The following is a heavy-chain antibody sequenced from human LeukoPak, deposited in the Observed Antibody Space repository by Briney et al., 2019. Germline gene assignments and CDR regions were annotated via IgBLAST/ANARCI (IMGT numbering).Heavy chain of an antibody. D-gene: IGHD6-13*01. V-gene: IGHV5-51*01. Sequence: GESLKISCKGSAYSFTTYWIGWVRQMPGKGLEWMGIIYPGDSDTRYSPSFQGQVTISAGKSINTAYLHWSSLKASDTAMYYCATQTRYSSSWDYWGQGTLVTVSS. CDR2: IYPGDSDT. CDR1: AYSFTTYW. J-gene: IGHJ4*02. CDR3: ATQTRYSSSWDY.